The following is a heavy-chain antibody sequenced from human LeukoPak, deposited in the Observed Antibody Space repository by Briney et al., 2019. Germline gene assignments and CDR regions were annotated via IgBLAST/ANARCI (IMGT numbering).Heavy chain of an antibody. D-gene: IGHD4-17*01. CDR3: ATDDYGDHGGIDY. J-gene: IGHJ4*02. V-gene: IGHV3-23*01. Sequence: GGSLRLSCAASGFTFSSYAMSWVRQAPGKGLEWVSAISGSGGSTYYADSVKGRFTISRDNSKNTLYLQMNSLRAEDTAVYYCATDDYGDHGGIDYWGQGTLVTVSS. CDR2: ISGSGGST. CDR1: GFTFSSYA.